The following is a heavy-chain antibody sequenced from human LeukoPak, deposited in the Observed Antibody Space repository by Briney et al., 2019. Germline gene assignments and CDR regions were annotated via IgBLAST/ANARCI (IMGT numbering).Heavy chain of an antibody. Sequence: PGGSLRLSCAASGFTLSNHWMIWVRQAPGKGLECVANIKQDGTEKYYLDSVKGRFTISRDNAKNSLYLQMNSLRAEDTAVYYCARENSGYVYYGMDVWGQGTTVTVSS. V-gene: IGHV3-7*01. J-gene: IGHJ6*02. CDR1: GFTLSNHW. D-gene: IGHD5-12*01. CDR3: ARENSGYVYYGMDV. CDR2: IKQDGTEK.